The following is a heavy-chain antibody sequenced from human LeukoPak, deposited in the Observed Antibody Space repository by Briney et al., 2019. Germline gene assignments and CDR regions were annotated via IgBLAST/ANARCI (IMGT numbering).Heavy chain of an antibody. Sequence: SETLSLTCTVSGGSISSYYWSWIGQPPGKGLEWIGYIYYSGSTNYNPSLKSRVTISVDTSKNQFSLKLSSVTAADTAVYYCATGYCSGTTCRGDYYYYMDVWGKGTTVTVSS. CDR3: ATGYCSGTTCRGDYYYYMDV. V-gene: IGHV4-59*08. J-gene: IGHJ6*03. D-gene: IGHD2-2*01. CDR1: GGSISSYY. CDR2: IYYSGST.